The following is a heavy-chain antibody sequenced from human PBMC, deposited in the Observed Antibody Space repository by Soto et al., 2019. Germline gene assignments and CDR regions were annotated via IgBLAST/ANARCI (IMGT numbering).Heavy chain of an antibody. CDR2: IYYSGST. V-gene: IGHV4-59*01. CDR3: ARGLIRRIAWFDP. Sequence: PSETLSLTCTVSGGSISSYYWSWIRQPPGKGLEWIGYIYYSGSTNYNPSLKSRVTISVNTSKNQFSLKLNSVTAADTAVYYCARGLIRRIAWFDPWGQETLLTVSS. CDR1: GGSISSYY. J-gene: IGHJ5*02. D-gene: IGHD2-21*01.